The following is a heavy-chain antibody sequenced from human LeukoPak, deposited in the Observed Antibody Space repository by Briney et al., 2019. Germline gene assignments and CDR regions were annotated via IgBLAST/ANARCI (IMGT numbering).Heavy chain of an antibody. CDR3: AKDLPDYYYYMDV. CDR1: GFTFSSYS. V-gene: IGHV3-21*01. J-gene: IGHJ6*03. CDR2: ISTSSSYI. Sequence: GGSLRLSCAAYGFTFSSYSMNWVRQAPGKGLEWVSFISTSSSYIYYADSVKGRFTISRDNAKNSLYLQMNSLRAEDTAVYYCAKDLPDYYYYMDVWGKGTTVTVSS.